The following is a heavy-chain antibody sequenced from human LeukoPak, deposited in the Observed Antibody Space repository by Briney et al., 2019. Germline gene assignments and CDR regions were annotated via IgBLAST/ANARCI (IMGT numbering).Heavy chain of an antibody. J-gene: IGHJ6*02. CDR1: GFTFSSYS. Sequence: GGSLRLSCAASGFTFSSYSMNWVRQAPGKGLEWVSSISSSSSYIYYADSVKGRFTISRDNAENSLYLQMNSLRAEDTAVYYCARESITMVRGAQNYYYYGMDVWGQGTTVTVSS. V-gene: IGHV3-21*01. CDR3: ARESITMVRGAQNYYYYGMDV. D-gene: IGHD3-10*01. CDR2: ISSSSSYI.